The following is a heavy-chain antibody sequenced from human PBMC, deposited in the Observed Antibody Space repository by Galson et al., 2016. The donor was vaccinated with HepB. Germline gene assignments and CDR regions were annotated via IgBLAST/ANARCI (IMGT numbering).Heavy chain of an antibody. D-gene: IGHD3-10*01. Sequence: SLRLSCAASGVAFTSYAMTWVRQVPGKGLERVSSITGSGGDTYYVDSVKGRFSISRDNSKNTLYLQMNNVRAEDTAVYYCAKDEFRGESGSHQGSYFGMNVWGQGTTVTVSS. V-gene: IGHV3-23*01. J-gene: IGHJ6*02. CDR3: AKDEFRGESGSHQGSYFGMNV. CDR2: ITGSGGDT. CDR1: GVAFTSYA.